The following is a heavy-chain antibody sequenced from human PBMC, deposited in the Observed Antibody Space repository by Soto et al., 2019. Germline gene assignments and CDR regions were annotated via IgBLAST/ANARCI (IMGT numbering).Heavy chain of an antibody. CDR2: ISYDGSNK. CDR3: ARAGPITIFSVVNY. J-gene: IGHJ4*02. D-gene: IGHD3-3*01. V-gene: IGHV3-30-3*01. CDR1: GFTFSSYA. Sequence: PGGSLRLSCAASGFTFSSYAMHWVRQAPGKGLEWVAVISYDGSNKYYADSVKGRFTISRDNSKNTLYLQMNSLRAEDTAVYYCARAGPITIFSVVNYWGQGTLVTVSS.